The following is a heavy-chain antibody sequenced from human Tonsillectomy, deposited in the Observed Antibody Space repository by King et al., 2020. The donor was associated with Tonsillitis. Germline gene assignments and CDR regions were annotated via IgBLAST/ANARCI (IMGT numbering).Heavy chain of an antibody. J-gene: IGHJ4*02. CDR2: IYYSGSS. D-gene: IGHD4-17*01. Sequence: QLQESGPGLVKPSETLSLTCTVSGGAISSRSYYWGWIRQPPGKGLQWIGSIYYSGSSYHNPSLKSRVTISVDTSKNQFSLKLSSVTAADTAVYYCARRGYGDPLFDYWGQGTLVTVSS. V-gene: IGHV4-39*07. CDR3: ARRGYGDPLFDY. CDR1: GGAISSRSYY.